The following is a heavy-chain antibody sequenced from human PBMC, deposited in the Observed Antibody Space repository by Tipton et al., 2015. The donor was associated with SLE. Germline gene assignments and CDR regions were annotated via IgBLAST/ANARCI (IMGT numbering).Heavy chain of an antibody. V-gene: IGHV5-51*03. D-gene: IGHD1-14*01. CDR1: EYIFTTNW. CDR2: IYPNDSNT. J-gene: IGHJ6*02. Sequence: VQLVQSGAEVKKPGESLKISCKASEYIFTTNWVAWVRQMPGKGLEWMGIIYPNDSNTRYSPSFQGQVTISADKSVTTAYLHWSSLKASDSAMYYCARVDRMGYYYYDMDVWGQGTTVTVSS. CDR3: ARVDRMGYYYYDMDV.